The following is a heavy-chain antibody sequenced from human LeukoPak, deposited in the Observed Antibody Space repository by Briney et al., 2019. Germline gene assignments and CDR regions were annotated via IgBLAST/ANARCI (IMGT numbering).Heavy chain of an antibody. Sequence: ASVKISCKASGYTFTDFYIHWVQQAPGKGLQWTGRVDPEGGETIYSQKFQGRVTIVADTATDTAYMELTRLTSEDTAVYFCTTLRVTILGVSISDPWGQGTLVTVSS. J-gene: IGHJ5*02. D-gene: IGHD3-3*01. CDR1: GYTFTDFY. CDR2: VDPEGGET. CDR3: TTLRVTILGVSISDP. V-gene: IGHV1-69-2*01.